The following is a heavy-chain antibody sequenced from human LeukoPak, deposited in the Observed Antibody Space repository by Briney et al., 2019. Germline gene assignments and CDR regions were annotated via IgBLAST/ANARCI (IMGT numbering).Heavy chain of an antibody. J-gene: IGHJ4*02. V-gene: IGHV5-51*01. D-gene: IGHD6-19*01. CDR3: ARGSAVAGFDY. CDR2: IYPGDSDT. CDR1: GYNFNTYW. Sequence: GESLKISCQGSGYNFNTYWVAWVRQLPGKGLEWMGIIYPGDSDTRYSPSFQGQVTISADKSISTAYLQWSSLKASDTAMYYCARGSAVAGFDYWGQGTLVTVSS.